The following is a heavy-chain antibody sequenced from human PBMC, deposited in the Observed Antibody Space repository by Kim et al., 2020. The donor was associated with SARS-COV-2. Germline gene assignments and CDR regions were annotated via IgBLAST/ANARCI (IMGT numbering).Heavy chain of an antibody. CDR1: GFTFSDYY. J-gene: IGHJ6*02. CDR2: ISSSSSYT. D-gene: IGHD6-13*01. Sequence: GGSLRLSCAASGFTFSDYYMSWIRQAPGKGLEWVSYISSSSSYTNYADSVKGRFTISRDNAKNSLYLQMNSLRAEDTAVYYCARDRRNPQYSSSWYREGYYYYYYGMDVWGQGTTVTVSS. CDR3: ARDRRNPQYSSSWYREGYYYYYYGMDV. V-gene: IGHV3-11*05.